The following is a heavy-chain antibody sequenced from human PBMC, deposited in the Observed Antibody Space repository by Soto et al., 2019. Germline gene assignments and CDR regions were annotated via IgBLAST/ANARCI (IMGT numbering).Heavy chain of an antibody. CDR1: GFTFSTYW. J-gene: IGHJ4*02. V-gene: IGHV3-7*03. CDR3: ARDMGPSGAYGY. CDR2: IDPDGSQK. Sequence: EVPLVDSGGDLVQPGGSLRLSCAASGFTFSTYWMSWVRQAPGKGLEWVANIDPDGSQKYYVDSVKGRFTISRDNAKNSLYLQMNSLIAEDTAVYYCARDMGPSGAYGYWGQGTLVTVSS. D-gene: IGHD1-26*01.